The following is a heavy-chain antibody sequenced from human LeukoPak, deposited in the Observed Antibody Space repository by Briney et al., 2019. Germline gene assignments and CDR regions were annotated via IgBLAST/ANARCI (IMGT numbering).Heavy chain of an antibody. J-gene: IGHJ4*02. CDR3: AKDTGYSYGYSDY. Sequence: GGSLRLSCAASGFTFSSYAMSWVRQAPGKGLEWVSAISGSGGSTYYADSVKGRSTISRDNSKNTLYLQMNSRRAEDTAVYYCAKDTGYSYGYSDYWGQGTLVTVCS. CDR1: GFTFSSYA. D-gene: IGHD5-18*01. V-gene: IGHV3-23*01. CDR2: ISGSGGST.